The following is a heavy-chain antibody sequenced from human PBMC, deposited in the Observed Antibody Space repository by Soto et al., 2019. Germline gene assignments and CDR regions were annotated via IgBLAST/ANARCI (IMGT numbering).Heavy chain of an antibody. J-gene: IGHJ6*02. CDR2: ISPFNGNT. Sequence: ASVKVSCKASGGTFSSYAISWVRQAPGQGLEWMGWISPFNGNTNYGQTLQGRVTLTTDTSTSTVYMELRSLRSDDTAVYYCARDQYFDRSYYYGLDVWGQGTTVTVSS. D-gene: IGHD3-10*01. V-gene: IGHV1-18*01. CDR1: GGTFSSYA. CDR3: ARDQYFDRSYYYGLDV.